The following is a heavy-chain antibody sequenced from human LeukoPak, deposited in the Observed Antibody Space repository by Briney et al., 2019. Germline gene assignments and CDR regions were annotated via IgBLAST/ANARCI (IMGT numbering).Heavy chain of an antibody. CDR2: ISGSGGST. D-gene: IGHD5-18*01. CDR3: AKDLGPWIQLWVGGPGY. J-gene: IGHJ4*02. CDR1: GFTFSSYA. V-gene: IGHV3-23*01. Sequence: GGSLRLSCAASGFTFSSYAMSWVRQAPGKGLEWVSAISGSGGSTYYADSVKGRFTISRDNSKNTLYLQMNSLRAEDTAVYYCAKDLGPWIQLWVGGPGYWDQGTLVTVSS.